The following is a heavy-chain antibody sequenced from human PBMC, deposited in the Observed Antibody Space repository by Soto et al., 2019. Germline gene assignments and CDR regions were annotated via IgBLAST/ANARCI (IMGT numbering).Heavy chain of an antibody. D-gene: IGHD3-22*01. CDR1: GGSFSGYY. CDR2: INHSGST. Sequence: QVPLQQWGAGLLKPSETLSLTCAVYGGSFSGYYWSWIRQPPGKGLEWIGEINHSGSTNYNPSLKSRVTISVDTSKNQFSLKLSSVTAADTAVYYCARVHYYDSSGYYFDYWGQGTLVTVSS. V-gene: IGHV4-34*01. J-gene: IGHJ4*02. CDR3: ARVHYYDSSGYYFDY.